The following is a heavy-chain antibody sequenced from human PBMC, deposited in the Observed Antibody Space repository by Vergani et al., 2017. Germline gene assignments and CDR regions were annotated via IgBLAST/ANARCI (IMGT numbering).Heavy chain of an antibody. CDR2: INPNSGGT. V-gene: IGHV1-2*02. Sequence: QVQLVQSGAEVKKPGASVKVSCKASGYKFTDYYMHWVRQAPGQGLEWMGWINPNSGGTNYAQKFQGRVTMTRDTSISTAYMELSRLRSDDTAVYYCAKGHGLGANWATDFDYWGQGTLVTVSS. D-gene: IGHD7-27*01. CDR3: AKGHGLGANWATDFDY. J-gene: IGHJ4*02. CDR1: GYKFTDYY.